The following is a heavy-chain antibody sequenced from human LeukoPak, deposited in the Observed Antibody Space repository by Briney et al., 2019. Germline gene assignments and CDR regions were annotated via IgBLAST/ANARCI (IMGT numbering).Heavy chain of an antibody. CDR3: ARAHGVYNSSLGFDY. D-gene: IGHD6-6*01. CDR2: IYYSGST. V-gene: IGHV4-59*01. CDR1: GGSISSYY. Sequence: PSETLSLTCTVSGGSISSYYWSWLRQPPGKGLEWIGYIYYSGSTNYNPSLKSRVTISVDTSKNQFSLKLSSVTAADTAVYYCARAHGVYNSSLGFDYWGQGTLVTVSS. J-gene: IGHJ4*02.